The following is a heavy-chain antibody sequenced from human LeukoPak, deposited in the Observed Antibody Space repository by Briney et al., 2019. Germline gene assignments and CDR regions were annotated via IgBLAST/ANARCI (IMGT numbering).Heavy chain of an antibody. Sequence: SETLSLTCAVYGGSFSGYYWSWIRQPPGKGLEWIGEINHSGSTNYNPSLKSRVTISVDTSKNQFSLKLSSVTAADTAVYYCAGTLYYDFWSGYYSPWGQGTLVTVSS. D-gene: IGHD3-3*01. V-gene: IGHV4-34*01. CDR3: AGTLYYDFWSGYYSP. CDR2: INHSGST. J-gene: IGHJ5*02. CDR1: GGSFSGYY.